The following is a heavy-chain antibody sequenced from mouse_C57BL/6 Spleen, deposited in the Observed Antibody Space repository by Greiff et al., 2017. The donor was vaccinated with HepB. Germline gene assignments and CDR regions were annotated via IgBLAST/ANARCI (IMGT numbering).Heavy chain of an antibody. D-gene: IGHD1-1*01. J-gene: IGHJ4*01. CDR3: ARPYYYGSSNAMDY. CDR1: GFNIKDYY. Sequence: EVQLQQSGAELVKPGASVKLSCTASGFNIKDYYMHWVKQRTEQGLEWIGRIDPEDGENKHDPKFQGKATITADTSSNTAYLQLSSLTTEDTAVYYCARPYYYGSSNAMDYWGQGTSVTVSS. CDR2: IDPEDGEN. V-gene: IGHV14-2*01.